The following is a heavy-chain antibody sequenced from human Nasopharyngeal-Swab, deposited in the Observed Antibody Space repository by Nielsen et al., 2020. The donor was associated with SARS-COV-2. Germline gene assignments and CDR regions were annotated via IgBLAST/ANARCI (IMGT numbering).Heavy chain of an antibody. CDR3: ARSQNRGTYYYYMDV. CDR2: ISSNGGST. Sequence: GESLKISCAASGFTFSSYAMHWVRQAPGKGLEYVSAISSNGGSTYYANSVKGRFTISRDNSKNTLYLQMGSLRAEDMAVYYCARSQNRGTYYYYMDVWGKGTTVTVSS. CDR1: GFTFSSYA. J-gene: IGHJ6*03. D-gene: IGHD7-27*01. V-gene: IGHV3-64*01.